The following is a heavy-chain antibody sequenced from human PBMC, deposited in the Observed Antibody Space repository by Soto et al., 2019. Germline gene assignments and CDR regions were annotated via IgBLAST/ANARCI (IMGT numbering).Heavy chain of an antibody. V-gene: IGHV4-39*01. CDR3: ARYASRSLPYNWFDP. CDR2: IYYSGST. J-gene: IGHJ5*02. Sequence: SETLSLTCTVSGGSISSSSYYWGWIRQPPGKGLEWIGSIYYSGSTYYNPSLKSRVTISVDTSKNQFALKLSSVTAADTAVYYCARYASRSLPYNWFDPWGQGTPVTVSS. CDR1: GGSISSSSYY. D-gene: IGHD6-6*01.